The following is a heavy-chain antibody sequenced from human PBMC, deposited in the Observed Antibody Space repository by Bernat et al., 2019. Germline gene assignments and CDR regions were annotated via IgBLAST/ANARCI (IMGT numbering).Heavy chain of an antibody. Sequence: QVQLQESGPGLVKPSETLSLTCTVSGGSISSYYWSWIRQPPGKGLEWFWYIYYSGSTNYNPSLKSRVTISVDTSKNQFSLKLSYVTAADTAVYYCPRDRGDFWSGYCYYGMDVWGKGTTVNVSA. D-gene: IGHD3-3*01. CDR2: IYYSGST. V-gene: IGHV4-59*01. J-gene: IGHJ6*04. CDR3: PRDRGDFWSGYCYYGMDV. CDR1: GGSISSYY.